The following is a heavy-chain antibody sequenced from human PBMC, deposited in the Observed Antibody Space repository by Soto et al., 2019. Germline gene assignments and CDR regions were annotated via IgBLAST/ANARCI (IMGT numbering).Heavy chain of an antibody. V-gene: IGHV3-30-3*01. CDR1: GFTFSSYA. CDR3: ARDSSGWDNGNFDL. Sequence: QVQLVESGGGVVQPGRSLRLSCAASGFTFSSYAMHWVRQAPGKGLEWVAVISYDGSNKYYADSVKGRFTISRDNSKNTLYLQMNSLRAEDTAVYYCARDSSGWDNGNFDLWGRGNLVTVSS. CDR2: ISYDGSNK. D-gene: IGHD6-19*01. J-gene: IGHJ2*01.